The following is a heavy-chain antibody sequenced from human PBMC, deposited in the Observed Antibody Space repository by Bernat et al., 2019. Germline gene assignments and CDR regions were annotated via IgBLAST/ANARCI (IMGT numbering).Heavy chain of an antibody. J-gene: IGHJ1*01. Sequence: EVQLVESGGGLVQPGGSLRLSCAASGFTFSSYWMSWVRQAPGKGLEWVANIKQDGSEKYYVDSVKGRFTISRDNAKNSLYLQMNSLRAEDTAVYYCASTTTVTTAEYFQHWGQGTLVTVSS. V-gene: IGHV3-7*03. CDR2: IKQDGSEK. CDR1: GFTFSSYW. D-gene: IGHD4-17*01. CDR3: ASTTTVTTAEYFQH.